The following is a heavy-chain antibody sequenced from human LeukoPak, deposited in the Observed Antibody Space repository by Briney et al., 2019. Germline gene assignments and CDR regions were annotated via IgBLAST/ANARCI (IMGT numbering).Heavy chain of an antibody. CDR3: ARDRSLLGSGWYGLRGVAFDI. CDR1: GGTSSYE. Sequence: ASVKVSCKTSGGTSSYEITWVRQAPGQGLEWMGIINPSGGSTSYAQKFQGRVTMTRDTSTSTVYMELSSLRSEDTAVYYCARDRSLLGSGWYGLRGVAFDIWGQGTMVTVSS. D-gene: IGHD6-19*01. CDR2: INPSGGST. V-gene: IGHV1-46*01. J-gene: IGHJ3*02.